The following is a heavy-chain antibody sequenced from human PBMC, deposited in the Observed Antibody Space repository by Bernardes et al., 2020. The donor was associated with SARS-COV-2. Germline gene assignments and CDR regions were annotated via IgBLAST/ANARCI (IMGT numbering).Heavy chain of an antibody. CDR1: GFTFSTYW. CDR2: SNEDGRIT. J-gene: IGHJ4*02. CDR3: GRDLGGSGSY. V-gene: IGHV3-74*01. Sequence: GGSLRLSCTAPGFTFSTYWMHWVRQAPGKGLAWVSRSNEDGRITNYADSVKGRFTISRDNAKNTLYLQMNSLRAEDTAVYYCGRDLGGSGSYWGQGILVTVSS. D-gene: IGHD3-10*01.